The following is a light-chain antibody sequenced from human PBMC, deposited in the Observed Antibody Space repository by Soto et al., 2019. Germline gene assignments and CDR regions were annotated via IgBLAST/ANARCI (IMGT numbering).Light chain of an antibody. J-gene: IGKJ1*01. CDR2: GAS. CDR3: QQYYDWLTWT. CDR1: QSISRN. Sequence: EIVMTQSPATLSVSPGERATLSCRAGQSISRNLAWYQQKPGQAPRLLIYGASTRATGIPARFSGSGSGTDFTLTISSLQSEDFAIYYCQQYYDWLTWTFGPGTKVDI. V-gene: IGKV3-15*01.